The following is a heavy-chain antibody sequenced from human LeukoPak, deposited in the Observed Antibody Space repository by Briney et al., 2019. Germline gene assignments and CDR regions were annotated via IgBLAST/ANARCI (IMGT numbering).Heavy chain of an antibody. J-gene: IGHJ4*02. Sequence: AASVKVSCKASGYTFTGYYMHWVRQAPGQGLEWMGWISAYNGNTNYAQKLQGRVTMTTDTSTSTAYMELRSLRSDDTAVYYCARDDYYGSGSYGFDYWGQGTLVTVSS. CDR1: GYTFTGYY. CDR2: ISAYNGNT. D-gene: IGHD3-10*01. CDR3: ARDDYYGSGSYGFDY. V-gene: IGHV1-18*04.